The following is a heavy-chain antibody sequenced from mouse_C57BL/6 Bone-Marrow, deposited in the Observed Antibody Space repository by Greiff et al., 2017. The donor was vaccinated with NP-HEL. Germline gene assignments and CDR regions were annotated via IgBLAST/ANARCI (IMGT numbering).Heavy chain of an antibody. Sequence: DVKLVESGGDLVKPGGSLKLSCAASGFTFSSYGMSWVRQTPDKRLEWVATISSGGSYTYYPDSVKGRFTISRDNAKNTLYLQMSSLKSEDTAMYYCATYYSNGAWFAYWGQGTLVTVSA. J-gene: IGHJ3*01. CDR1: GFTFSSYG. CDR3: ATYYSNGAWFAY. D-gene: IGHD2-5*01. V-gene: IGHV5-6*02. CDR2: ISSGGSYT.